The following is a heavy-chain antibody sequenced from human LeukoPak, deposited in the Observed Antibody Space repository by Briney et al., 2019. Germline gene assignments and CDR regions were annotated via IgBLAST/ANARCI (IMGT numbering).Heavy chain of an antibody. CDR2: FYSGGST. CDR1: GFTVSSNY. V-gene: IGHV3-53*01. D-gene: IGHD6-13*01. CDR3: AKPKQQLVPYGMDV. J-gene: IGHJ6*02. Sequence: GGSLRLSCVASGFTVSSNYMSWVRQAPGKGLEWVSVFYSGGSTYYADSVKGRFTISRDNSKNTVYLQMNSLRAEDTAVYYCAKPKQQLVPYGMDVWGQGTTVTVSS.